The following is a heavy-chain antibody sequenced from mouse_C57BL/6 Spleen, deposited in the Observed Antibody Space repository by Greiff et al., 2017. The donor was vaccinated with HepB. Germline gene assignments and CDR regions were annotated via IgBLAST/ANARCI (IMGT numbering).Heavy chain of an antibody. Sequence: VKLMESGAELVKPGASVKLSCKASGYTFTEYTIHWVKQRSGQGLEWIGWFYPGSGSIKYNEKFKDKATLTADKSSSTVYMELSRLTSEDSAVYFCARHGYYSNLYYYAMDYWGQGTSVTVSS. CDR1: GYTFTEYT. D-gene: IGHD2-5*01. J-gene: IGHJ4*01. CDR2: FYPGSGSI. V-gene: IGHV1-62-2*01. CDR3: ARHGYYSNLYYYAMDY.